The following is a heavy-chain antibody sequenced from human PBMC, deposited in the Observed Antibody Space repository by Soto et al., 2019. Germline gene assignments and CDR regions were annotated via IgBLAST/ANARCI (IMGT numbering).Heavy chain of an antibody. J-gene: IGHJ3*02. V-gene: IGHV1-2*04. CDR1: GHTFTGYY. CDR3: ARDGAGIAVSGNSFDI. Sequence: QGQLVQSGAEVKEPGASVKVSCKASGHTFTGYYMHWVRQAPGQGLEWMGWINPNSGGTNYAQTFQGWVTMTRDTSISTDYMELSRLRSDDTAVYYCARDGAGIAVSGNSFDIWCQGTMVTVSS. D-gene: IGHD6-19*01. CDR2: INPNSGGT.